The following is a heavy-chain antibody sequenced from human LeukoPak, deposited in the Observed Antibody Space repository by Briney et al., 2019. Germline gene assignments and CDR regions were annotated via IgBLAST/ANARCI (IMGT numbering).Heavy chain of an antibody. J-gene: IGHJ2*01. CDR2: IYYSGST. Sequence: SETLSLTCTVSGGSISSYYWSWIRQPPGKGLEWIGYIYYSGSTNYNPSLKSRVTISVDTSKNQFSLKLSSVTAADTAVYYCARPSTVTSNWYFDLWGRGTLVTVSS. V-gene: IGHV4-59*12. CDR3: ARPSTVTSNWYFDL. CDR1: GGSISSYY. D-gene: IGHD4-17*01.